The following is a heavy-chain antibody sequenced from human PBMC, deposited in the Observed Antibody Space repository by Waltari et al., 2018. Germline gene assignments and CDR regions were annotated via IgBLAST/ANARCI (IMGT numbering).Heavy chain of an antibody. Sequence: EVQLVESGGGLIQPGGSLRLSWVASGFSFSNYWLRWFREVTGEGVEWVAKIKEDRSLKKYVDTVKGRFSLSRDNAKNSAYLQMDSLRAEDTALYYCAREDKFDSSDYWGQGILVSVSP. J-gene: IGHJ4*02. CDR2: IKEDRSLK. CDR3: AREDKFDSSDY. CDR1: GFSFSNYW. D-gene: IGHD3-9*01. V-gene: IGHV3-7*01.